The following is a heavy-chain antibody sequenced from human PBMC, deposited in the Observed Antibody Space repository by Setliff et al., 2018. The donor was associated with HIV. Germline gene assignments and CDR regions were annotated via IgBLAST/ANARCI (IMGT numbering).Heavy chain of an antibody. CDR1: GFTLSSYW. J-gene: IGHJ4*02. V-gene: IGHV3-7*01. Sequence: GGSLRLSCAASGFTLSSYWMSWVRQAPGKGLEWVANIKQDGTATNYVDSVKGRFTISRDNAKNSLYLQMNSLRAEDTAVYFCVRDRSDYLDILTGSLGYYFDYWGQGTLVTVSS. D-gene: IGHD3-9*01. CDR3: VRDRSDYLDILTGSLGYYFDY. CDR2: IKQDGTAT.